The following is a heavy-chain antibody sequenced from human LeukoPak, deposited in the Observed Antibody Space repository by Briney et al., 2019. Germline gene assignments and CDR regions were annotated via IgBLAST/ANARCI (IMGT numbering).Heavy chain of an antibody. Sequence: PGGSLRLSCAASGFTFSDSCMSWIRQAPGKGLEWVSYTTSSASTIYYADSVKGRFTISRDNTKNSLYLQMNSLRAEDTAVYYCARGCDAFDIWGQGTMVTVSS. J-gene: IGHJ3*02. CDR3: ARGCDAFDI. CDR2: TTSSASTI. CDR1: GFTFSDSC. V-gene: IGHV3-11*04.